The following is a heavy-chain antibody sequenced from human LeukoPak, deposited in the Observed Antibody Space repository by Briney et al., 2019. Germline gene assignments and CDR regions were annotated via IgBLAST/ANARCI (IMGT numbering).Heavy chain of an antibody. V-gene: IGHV4-61*02. CDR1: GGSIISGTSY. CDR2: IYTSGST. J-gene: IGHJ6*03. CDR3: ARAHYYYYYMDV. Sequence: PSETLFLTCTVSGGSIISGTSYWSWIRQPAGKGLEWIGRIYTSGSTNYNPSLKSRVTISLDTSKDQFSLKLTSVTAADTAVYYCARAHYYYYYMDVWGKGTTVTVSS.